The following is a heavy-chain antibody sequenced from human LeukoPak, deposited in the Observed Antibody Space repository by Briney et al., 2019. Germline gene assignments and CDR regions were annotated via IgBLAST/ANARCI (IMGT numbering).Heavy chain of an antibody. J-gene: IGHJ5*02. Sequence: SETLSLTCTVSGGSIRSYYWSWIRQPPGKGLEWIGNIYYSGSTNYNPSLKSRVTISVDTSKNQFSLKLSSVTAADTAVYYCARDSGTTGEVKFDPWGQGTLVTVSS. V-gene: IGHV4-59*01. D-gene: IGHD3-10*01. CDR1: GGSIRSYY. CDR2: IYYSGST. CDR3: ARDSGTTGEVKFDP.